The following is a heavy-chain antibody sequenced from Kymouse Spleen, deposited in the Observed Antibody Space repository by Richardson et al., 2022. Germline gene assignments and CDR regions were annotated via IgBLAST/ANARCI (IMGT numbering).Heavy chain of an antibody. Sequence: QVQLQESGPGLVKPSETLSLTCTVSGGSVSSGSYYWSWIRQPPGKGLEWIGYIYYSGSTNYNPSLKSRVTISVDTSKNQFSLKLSSVTAADTAVYYCARGYYGSGSPFDYWGQGTLVTVSS. D-gene: IGHD3-10*01. CDR3: ARGYYGSGSPFDY. CDR1: GGSVSSGSYY. J-gene: IGHJ4*02. CDR2: IYYSGST. V-gene: IGHV4-61*01.